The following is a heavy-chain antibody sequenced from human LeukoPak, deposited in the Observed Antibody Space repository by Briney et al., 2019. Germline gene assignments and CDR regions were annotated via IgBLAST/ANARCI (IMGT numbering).Heavy chain of an antibody. D-gene: IGHD1-26*01. V-gene: IGHV3-23*01. J-gene: IGHJ3*01. CDR2: ISGSGGST. CDR1: GCTFRNYV. CDR3: ARGLRSVAAFFGL. Sequence: GGSLRLSCAASGCTFRNYVMTWVRQAPGKGLEWVSGISGSGGSTYYADSVKGRFTISRDNAKNSLYLQMNSLRAEDTAVYYCARGLRSVAAFFGLWGQGTMVTVSS.